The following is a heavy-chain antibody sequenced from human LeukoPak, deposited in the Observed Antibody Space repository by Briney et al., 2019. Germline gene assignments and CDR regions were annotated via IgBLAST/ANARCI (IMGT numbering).Heavy chain of an antibody. V-gene: IGHV4-31*03. J-gene: IGHJ5*02. D-gene: IGHD2-21*02. Sequence: SQTLSLTCTVSGGSISSGGYYWSWIRQHPGKGLEWIGYIYYSGSTYYNPSLKSRVTISVDTSKNQFSLKLSSVTAADTAVYYCARGVVVVTATNWLDPWGQGTLVTVSS. CDR3: ARGVVVVTATNWLDP. CDR1: GGSISSGGYY. CDR2: IYYSGST.